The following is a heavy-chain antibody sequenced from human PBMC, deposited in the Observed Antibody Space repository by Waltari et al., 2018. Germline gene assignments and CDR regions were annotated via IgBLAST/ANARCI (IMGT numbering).Heavy chain of an antibody. CDR3: ARFSKGIHFDY. CDR1: GFTFVNYW. CDR2: IKEEGTEE. Sequence: EVQLVETGGGLVQPGGSLRLSCTASGFTFVNYWMSWVRQAPGTGLHWVAYIKEEGTEESYLDSLKGRFTISRDDAKNSLHLQMNSLRVEDTAIYYCARFSKGIHFDYWGQGTLVTVSS. V-gene: IGHV3-7*04. J-gene: IGHJ4*02.